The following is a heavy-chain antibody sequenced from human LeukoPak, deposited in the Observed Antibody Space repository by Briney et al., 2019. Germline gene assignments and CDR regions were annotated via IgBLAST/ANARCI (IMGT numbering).Heavy chain of an antibody. J-gene: IGHJ6*03. CDR1: GFTFSDYY. D-gene: IGHD6-6*01. CDR2: IRSSGSTI. V-gene: IGHV3-11*04. CDR3: ANLYSSSPNRLNRGYYYYYMDV. Sequence: PGGSLRLSCAASGFTFSDYYMSWIRQAPGKGLGWVSYIRSSGSTIYYADSVKGRFTISRDNAKNSLYLQMNSLRAEDTAVYYCANLYSSSPNRLNRGYYYYYMDVWGKGTTVTVSS.